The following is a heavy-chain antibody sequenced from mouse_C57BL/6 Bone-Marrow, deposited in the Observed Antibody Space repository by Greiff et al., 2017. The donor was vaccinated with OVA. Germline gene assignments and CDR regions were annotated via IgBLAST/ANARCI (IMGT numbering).Heavy chain of an antibody. J-gene: IGHJ2*01. CDR2: IYPGDGDT. CDR1: GYAFSSYW. CDR3: ARETTVVARYFDY. Sequence: QVQLKESGAELVKPGASVKISCKASGYAFSSYWMNWVKQRPGKGLEWIGQIYPGDGDTNYNGKFKGKATLTADKSSSTAYMQLSSLTSEDSAVYFCARETTVVARYFDYWGQGTTLTVSS. D-gene: IGHD1-1*01. V-gene: IGHV1-80*01.